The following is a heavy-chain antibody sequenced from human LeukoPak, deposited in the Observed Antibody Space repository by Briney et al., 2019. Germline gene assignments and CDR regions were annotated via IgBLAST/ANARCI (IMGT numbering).Heavy chain of an antibody. J-gene: IGHJ4*02. CDR1: GYTFTSYG. CDR2: ISAYNGST. CDR3: AVGGRGCSSTSCYKY. Sequence: ASVKVSCKASGYTFTSYGISWVRQAPGQGLEWMGWISAYNGSTNYAQKLQGRVTMTTDTSTSTAYMELRSLRSDDTAVYYCAVGGRGCSSTSCYKYWGQGTLVTVSS. V-gene: IGHV1-18*01. D-gene: IGHD2-2*01.